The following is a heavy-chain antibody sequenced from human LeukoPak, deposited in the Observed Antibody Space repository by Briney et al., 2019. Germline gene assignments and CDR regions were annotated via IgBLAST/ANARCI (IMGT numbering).Heavy chain of an antibody. CDR2: IYSGGAT. D-gene: IGHD5-12*01. CDR3: ARVGRSNWFDP. J-gene: IGHJ5*02. CDR1: GFIVSSNY. Sequence: GGSLRLSCAASGFIVSSNYMSWVRQAPGKGLEWVSVIYSGGATYYADSVKGRFTISRDISKNTLYLQMNSLRAEDTAVYYCARVGRSNWFDPWGQGTLVTVSS. V-gene: IGHV3-53*01.